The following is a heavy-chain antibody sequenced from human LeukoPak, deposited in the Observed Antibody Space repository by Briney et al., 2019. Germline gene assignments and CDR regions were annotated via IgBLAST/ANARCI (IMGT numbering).Heavy chain of an antibody. J-gene: IGHJ6*02. CDR1: GYTFTSYG. Sequence: ASVKVSCKASGYTFTSYGISWVRQAPGQGLEWMGWISAYNGNTNYAQKPQGRVTMTTDTSTSTAYMELRSLRSDDTAVYYCARDPLSNLLWFGELLSNYYYYGMDVWGQGTTVTVSS. D-gene: IGHD3-10*01. V-gene: IGHV1-18*01. CDR3: ARDPLSNLLWFGELLSNYYYYGMDV. CDR2: ISAYNGNT.